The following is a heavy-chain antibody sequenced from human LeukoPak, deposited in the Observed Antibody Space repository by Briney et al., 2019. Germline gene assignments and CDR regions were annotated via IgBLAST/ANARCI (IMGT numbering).Heavy chain of an antibody. V-gene: IGHV1-2*02. CDR2: INPNSGGT. D-gene: IGHD6-13*01. Sequence: ASVKVSCKASGYTFTGYYMHWVRQAPGQGLEWMVWINPNSGGTNYTQKFQGRVTMTRDTSISTAYMELSRLRSDDTAVYYCARDGPYSSSWISFDYWGQGTLVTVSS. CDR3: ARDGPYSSSWISFDY. J-gene: IGHJ4*02. CDR1: GYTFTGYY.